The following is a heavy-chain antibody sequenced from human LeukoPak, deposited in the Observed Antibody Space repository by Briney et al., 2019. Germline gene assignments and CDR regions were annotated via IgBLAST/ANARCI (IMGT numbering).Heavy chain of an antibody. Sequence: TSVKLSCTATGSSFTTYYIHWMRLAPARGLEWVGIINPSDGSTSSAQKFQGRVTMTSDTSTSTVYMELSSLTYDDTAVYYCARDVVVEVGMLPTDSWFDPWGRGTLVAVSS. D-gene: IGHD2-15*01. V-gene: IGHV1-46*01. J-gene: IGHJ5*02. CDR3: ARDVVVEVGMLPTDSWFDP. CDR1: GSSFTTYY. CDR2: INPSDGST.